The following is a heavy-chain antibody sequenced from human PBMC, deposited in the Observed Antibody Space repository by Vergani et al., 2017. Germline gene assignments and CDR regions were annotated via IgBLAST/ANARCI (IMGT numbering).Heavy chain of an antibody. CDR1: GGSFSGYY. V-gene: IGHV4-34*01. CDR3: ARVQELYDFXSGYRVRYYYYMDV. CDR2: INHSGST. D-gene: IGHD3-3*01. Sequence: QVQLQQWGAGLLKPSETLSLTCAVYGGSFSGYYWSWIRQPPGKGLEWIGEINHSGSTNYNPSLKSRVTISVDTSKNQFSLKLSSVTAADTAVYYCARVQELYDFXSGYRVRYYYYMDVWDKGTTVTVSS. J-gene: IGHJ6*03.